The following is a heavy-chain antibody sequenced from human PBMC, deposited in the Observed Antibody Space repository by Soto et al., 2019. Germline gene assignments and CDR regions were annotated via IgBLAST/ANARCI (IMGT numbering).Heavy chain of an antibody. V-gene: IGHV3-30-3*01. CDR1: EFTFSSYA. Sequence: GGSLRLPCAASEFTFSSYAIHWVRQAPGKGLEWVAVISYDGSNKYYADSVKGRFTISRDNSKNTLYLQMNSLRAEDTAVYYCARESWHYWGQGTLVTVSS. J-gene: IGHJ4*02. CDR3: ARESWHY. CDR2: ISYDGSNK.